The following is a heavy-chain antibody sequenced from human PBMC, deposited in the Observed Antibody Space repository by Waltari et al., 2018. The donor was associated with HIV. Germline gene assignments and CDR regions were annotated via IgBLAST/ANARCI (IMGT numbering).Heavy chain of an antibody. CDR1: GYPLSDLS. D-gene: IGHD2-15*01. Sequence: QVHLIQSAFDMKRPGAPVTIPCKVSGYPLSDLSMQWVRQGPGHRLEWMGGFDPKNGKPVYSQRFWGRVSLAEDTSEDTAYLELNRLTSDDTAVYYCVTLYKQSPLYSNFWGQGTLVTVSP. V-gene: IGHV1-24*01. CDR3: VTLYKQSPLYSNF. CDR2: FDPKNGKP. J-gene: IGHJ1*01.